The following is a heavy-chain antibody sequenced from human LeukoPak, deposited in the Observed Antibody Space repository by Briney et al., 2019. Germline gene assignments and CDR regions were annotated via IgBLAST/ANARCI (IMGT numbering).Heavy chain of an antibody. Sequence: SETLSLTCAVSGGSISSSNWWSWVRQPPGKGLEWIGEIYHSGSTNYNPSLKSRVTISVDKSKNQFSLKLSSVTAADTAVYYCARVAGRGRGFFDYWGQGTLVTVSS. J-gene: IGHJ4*02. D-gene: IGHD3-16*01. CDR2: IYHSGST. V-gene: IGHV4-4*02. CDR3: ARVAGRGRGFFDY. CDR1: GGSISSSNW.